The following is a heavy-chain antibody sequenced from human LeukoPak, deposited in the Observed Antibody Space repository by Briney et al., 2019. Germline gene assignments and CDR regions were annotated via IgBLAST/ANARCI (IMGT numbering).Heavy chain of an antibody. CDR3: ARGPHRSAGIAVASFDY. Sequence: GASVKVSCKASGYTFTSYYMHWVQQSPGQGLEWMGIINPSGGSTSYAQKFQGRVTMTRDTSTSTVYMELSSLRSEDTAVYYCARGPHRSAGIAVASFDYWGQGTLVTVSS. V-gene: IGHV1-46*01. CDR2: INPSGGST. CDR1: GYTFTSYY. J-gene: IGHJ4*02. D-gene: IGHD6-19*01.